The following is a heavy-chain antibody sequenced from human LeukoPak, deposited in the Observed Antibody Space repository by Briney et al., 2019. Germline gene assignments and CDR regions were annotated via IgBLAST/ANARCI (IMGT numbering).Heavy chain of an antibody. CDR2: ISGSGGST. CDR1: GFTFSSYA. V-gene: IGHV3-23*01. CDR3: AKDRDSSGWYGGSDY. J-gene: IGHJ4*02. Sequence: GGSLRLSCAASGFTFSSYAMSWVRQAPGKGLERVSAISGSGGSTYYADSVKGRFTISRDNSKNTLYLQMNSLRAEDTAVYYCAKDRDSSGWYGGSDYWGQGTLVTVSS. D-gene: IGHD6-19*01.